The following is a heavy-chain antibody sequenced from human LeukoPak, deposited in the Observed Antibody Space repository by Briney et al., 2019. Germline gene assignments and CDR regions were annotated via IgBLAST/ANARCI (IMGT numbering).Heavy chain of an antibody. Sequence: PGGSQRLSCAASGFPFSDYTMNWVRQAPGKGLEWVSYISSGSSTIYYADSVRGRFTISRDNAKNSLYLQMNSLRAEDTAVYYCARDLENTDMAYGGYYFDYWGQGTLVTVSS. D-gene: IGHD5-18*01. CDR2: ISSGSSTI. J-gene: IGHJ4*02. V-gene: IGHV3-48*01. CDR1: GFPFSDYT. CDR3: ARDLENTDMAYGGYYFDY.